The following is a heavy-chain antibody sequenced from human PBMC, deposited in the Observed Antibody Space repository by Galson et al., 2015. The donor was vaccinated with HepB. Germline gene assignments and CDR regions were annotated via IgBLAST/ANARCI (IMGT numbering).Heavy chain of an antibody. D-gene: IGHD3-22*01. CDR3: AKDHLTMIVVVPFGY. Sequence: SLRLSCAASGFTFSSYGMHWVRQAPGKGLEWVAFIRYDGSNKYYADSVKGRFTISRDNSKNTLYLQMNSLRAEDTAVYYCAKDHLTMIVVVPFGYWGQGTLVTVSS. CDR1: GFTFSSYG. J-gene: IGHJ4*02. V-gene: IGHV3-30*02. CDR2: IRYDGSNK.